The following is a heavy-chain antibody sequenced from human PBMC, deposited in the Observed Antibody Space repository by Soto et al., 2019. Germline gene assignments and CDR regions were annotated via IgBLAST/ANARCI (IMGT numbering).Heavy chain of an antibody. V-gene: IGHV3-23*01. J-gene: IGHJ5*02. D-gene: IGHD2-15*01. Sequence: EVQLLESGGRLVQPGGSLRLSCAASGFTFSSYAMSWVRQAPGKGLEWVSSISGSGGNTYYAESMKGRFTISRDNSKNTLYLQMKSMRVEDTAVYYCAKDKRTYCSGASCYLNWFDPWGQGTLVTVSS. CDR1: GFTFSSYA. CDR3: AKDKRTYCSGASCYLNWFDP. CDR2: ISGSGGNT.